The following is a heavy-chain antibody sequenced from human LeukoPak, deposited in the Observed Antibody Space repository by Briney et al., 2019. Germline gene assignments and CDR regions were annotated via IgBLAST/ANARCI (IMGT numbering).Heavy chain of an antibody. V-gene: IGHV3-23*01. Sequence: GGSLRLSCEASGFTLSAYAMTWVRQAPGKGLEWVLYIGSDNKPHYPAPVRGWFAISRDNSKNMLFLQLNTLRAEDTALYYCARELHYYVAMDVWGQGTTVTVSS. J-gene: IGHJ6*02. CDR1: GFTLSAYA. CDR3: ARELHYYVAMDV. D-gene: IGHD3-10*02. CDR2: IGSDNKP.